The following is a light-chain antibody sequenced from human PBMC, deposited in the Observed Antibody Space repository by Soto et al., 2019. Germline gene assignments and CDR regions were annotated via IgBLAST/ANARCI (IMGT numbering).Light chain of an antibody. CDR1: QTINKNY. J-gene: IGKJ4*01. Sequence: EIELTQSPGTLSLSPGERATLSCRASQTINKNYFAWYQQKPGQAPRPLMYSASSRATGIPDRFSGSGSGTDFTLTISRLEPEDFAVYYCQYYGRSPLTFGGGTKVEIK. V-gene: IGKV3-20*01. CDR2: SAS. CDR3: QYYGRSPLT.